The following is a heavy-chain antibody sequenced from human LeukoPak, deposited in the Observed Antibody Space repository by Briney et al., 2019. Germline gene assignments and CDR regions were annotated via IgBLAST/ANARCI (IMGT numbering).Heavy chain of an antibody. J-gene: IGHJ4*02. CDR3: ARDRGYSYAFDY. Sequence: SETLSLTCTVSGGSISSYYWSWIRQPAGKGLEWIGRIYTSGSANYNPSLKSRVTISIDTSKNQFSLKLNSVTAADTAVYYCARDRGYSYAFDYWGQGTLVTVSS. D-gene: IGHD5-18*01. V-gene: IGHV4-4*07. CDR1: GGSISSYY. CDR2: IYTSGSA.